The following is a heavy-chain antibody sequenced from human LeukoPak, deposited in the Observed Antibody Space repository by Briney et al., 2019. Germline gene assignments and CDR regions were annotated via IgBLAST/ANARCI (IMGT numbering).Heavy chain of an antibody. CDR1: GGSISSSTYS. V-gene: IGHV4-39*01. CDR2: IHYDGNT. D-gene: IGHD5-24*01. CDR3: ARHSLNNYGSYY. Sequence: SETLSLTCTVSGGSISSSTYSWTWIRQPPGEGLEWIGSIHYDGNTYYKPSLKSRVTISVDTSKIQFSLRLSSATAADMATYYCARHSLNNYGSYYWGQGTLVTVS. J-gene: IGHJ4*02.